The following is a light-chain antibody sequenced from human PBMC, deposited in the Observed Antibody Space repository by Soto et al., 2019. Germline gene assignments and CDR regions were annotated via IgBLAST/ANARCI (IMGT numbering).Light chain of an antibody. V-gene: IGKV1-5*01. CDR2: DAS. Sequence: DIQMTQSPSTLSASVGDRVTSTCRASQTIFRWLAWYQQRPGKAPNLLISDASDLQSGVPSRFSGSGSGAEFTLTIGRLQPDDFATYYCQQYNSYPWTFGQGNKVE. CDR1: QTIFRW. J-gene: IGKJ1*01. CDR3: QQYNSYPWT.